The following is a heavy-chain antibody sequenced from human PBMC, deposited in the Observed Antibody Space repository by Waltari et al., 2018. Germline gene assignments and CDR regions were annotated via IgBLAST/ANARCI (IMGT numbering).Heavy chain of an antibody. V-gene: IGHV3-7*01. Sequence: EVQLVESGGHLVQPGGSLRLSCAASGFAFGRFWMQWVRQAPGKGLKWVAKIKEDGSEKHYAHSVKGRFTISRDNAKNSLYLQMDSLGAEDTAVYYCARRYFDYWGQGTLVTVSS. CDR2: IKEDGSEK. CDR1: GFAFGRFW. J-gene: IGHJ4*02. D-gene: IGHD3-16*02. CDR3: ARRYFDY.